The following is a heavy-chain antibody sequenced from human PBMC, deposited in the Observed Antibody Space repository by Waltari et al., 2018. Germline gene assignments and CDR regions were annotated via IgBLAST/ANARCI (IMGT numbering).Heavy chain of an antibody. V-gene: IGHV1-69*15. CDR3: ARTKSTPSAMDV. CDR1: GGCFISYA. Sequence: QVQLVPSGAEVNKPGSSLRVSCKDSGGCFISYAIPGVRQAPGQGLQWMGRIIPIFGTANYAQKFQGRVTITADESTSTAYMELSSLRSEDTAVYYCARTKSTPSAMDVWGQGTTVTVSS. J-gene: IGHJ6*02. CDR2: IIPIFGTA.